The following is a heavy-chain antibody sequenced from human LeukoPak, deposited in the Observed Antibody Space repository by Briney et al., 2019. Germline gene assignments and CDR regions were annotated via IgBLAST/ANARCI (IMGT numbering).Heavy chain of an antibody. D-gene: IGHD6-13*01. Sequence: GRSLRLSCAASGFTFSSYAMHWVRQAPGEGLEWVAVISYDGSNKCYADSVKGRFTISRDNSKNTLYLQMNSLRAEDTAVYYCAREAAAGTDYYYGMDVWGQGTTVTVSS. CDR2: ISYDGSNK. J-gene: IGHJ6*02. V-gene: IGHV3-30-3*01. CDR1: GFTFSSYA. CDR3: AREAAAGTDYYYGMDV.